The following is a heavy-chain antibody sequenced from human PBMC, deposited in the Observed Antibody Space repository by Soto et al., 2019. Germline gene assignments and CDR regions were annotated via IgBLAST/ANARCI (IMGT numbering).Heavy chain of an antibody. CDR2: IIPILGIA. Sequence: QVQLVQSGAEVKKPGSSVKVSCKASGGTFSSYTISWVRQAPGQGLEWMGRIIPILGIANYAQKFQGRVTITADKSTSTAYMELSSLRSEDTAVYYCASGYDSSGLEGGYWGRGTLVTVSS. D-gene: IGHD3-22*01. CDR1: GGTFSSYT. V-gene: IGHV1-69*02. J-gene: IGHJ4*02. CDR3: ASGYDSSGLEGGY.